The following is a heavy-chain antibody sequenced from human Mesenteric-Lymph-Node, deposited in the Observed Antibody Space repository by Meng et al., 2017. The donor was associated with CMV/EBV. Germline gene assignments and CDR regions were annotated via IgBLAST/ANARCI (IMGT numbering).Heavy chain of an antibody. D-gene: IGHD6-6*01. CDR2: ISGSGDVT. J-gene: IGHJ4*02. Sequence: GGSLRLSCAASGFTFNAYTMSWVRQTPGKGLVWVSAISGSGDVTYYADSVQGRITISRDNFKNTLYLQMNALRADDTAVYYCAKDLKYSGSSGGYWGQGTLVTVSS. CDR3: AKDLKYSGSSGGY. V-gene: IGHV3-23*01. CDR1: GFTFNAYT.